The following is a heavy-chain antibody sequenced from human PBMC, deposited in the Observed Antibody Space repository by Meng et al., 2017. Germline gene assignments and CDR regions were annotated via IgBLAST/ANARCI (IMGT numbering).Heavy chain of an antibody. D-gene: IGHD2-8*01. Sequence: QIPLKESGPKPVKPTHTVTLTCTFSGFSLSTSGVGVGWIRQPPGKALEWLALIYWGDDKRYRPSLESRLTITKDTSKNQVVLTMTNMDPVDTATYCCAHRLGFTKPFVYWGQGTLVTVSS. CDR2: IYWGDDK. CDR1: GFSLSTSGVG. CDR3: AHRLGFTKPFVY. J-gene: IGHJ4*02. V-gene: IGHV2-5*02.